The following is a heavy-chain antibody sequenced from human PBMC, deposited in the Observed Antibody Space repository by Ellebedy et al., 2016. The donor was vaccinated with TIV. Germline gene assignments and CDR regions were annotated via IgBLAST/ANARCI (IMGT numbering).Heavy chain of an antibody. V-gene: IGHV3-66*01. D-gene: IGHD2-21*02. CDR2: VYPDGRT. Sequence: GGSLRLSCAVSGGTVSSDYMSWVRQAPGKGPEWVSIVYPDGRTFYADSVRGRFTISRDNSKNTLYLQLNSLRPEDTAVYYCAREFDDYFFDYWGQGTLVTVSS. J-gene: IGHJ4*02. CDR3: AREFDDYFFDY. CDR1: GGTVSSDY.